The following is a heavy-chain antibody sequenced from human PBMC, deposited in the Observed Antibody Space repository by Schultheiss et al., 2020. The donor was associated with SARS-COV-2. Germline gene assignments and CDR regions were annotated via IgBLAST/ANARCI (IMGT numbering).Heavy chain of an antibody. Sequence: GESLKISCAASGFTFSSYAMSWVRQAPGKGLEWVSTISGSGGSTYYADSVKGRFTISRDNSKNTLYLQMNSLRAEDTAVYYCAKVGLPTYYYDSSGLDYFDYWGQGTLVTVSS. V-gene: IGHV3-23*01. CDR1: GFTFSSYA. CDR2: ISGSGGST. D-gene: IGHD3-22*01. J-gene: IGHJ4*02. CDR3: AKVGLPTYYYDSSGLDYFDY.